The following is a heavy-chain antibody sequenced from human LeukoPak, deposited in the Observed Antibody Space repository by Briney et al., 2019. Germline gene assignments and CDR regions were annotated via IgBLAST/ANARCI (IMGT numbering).Heavy chain of an antibody. CDR2: IYHSGST. J-gene: IGHJ4*02. Sequence: SETLSLTCTVSGYSISSGYYWGWIRQPPGKGLEWIGSIYHSGSTYYNPSLKSRVTISVDTSKNQFSLKPSSVTAADTAVYYCARGYYYGSGSNNYFDYWGQGTLVTVSS. D-gene: IGHD3-10*01. CDR3: ARGYYYGSGSNNYFDY. V-gene: IGHV4-38-2*02. CDR1: GYSISSGYY.